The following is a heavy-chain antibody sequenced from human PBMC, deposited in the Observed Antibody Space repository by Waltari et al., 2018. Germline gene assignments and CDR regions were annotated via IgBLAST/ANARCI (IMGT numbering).Heavy chain of an antibody. J-gene: IGHJ2*01. V-gene: IGHV3-30*18. CDR3: AKVGYSGSTHGLNWYFDL. CDR1: GFAFSRYG. CDR2: ISYDGSNK. D-gene: IGHD1-26*01. Sequence: QVQLVESGGGVVQPGRSLRLSCAASGFAFSRYGMPWVRQAPGKGLEWVAVISYDGSNKYYADSVKGRFTISRDNSKNTLYLQMNSLRAEDTAVYYCAKVGYSGSTHGLNWYFDLWGRGTLVTVSS.